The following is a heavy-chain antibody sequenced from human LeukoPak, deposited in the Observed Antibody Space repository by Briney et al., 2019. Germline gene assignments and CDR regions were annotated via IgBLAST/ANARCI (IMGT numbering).Heavy chain of an antibody. CDR1: GFTFSSYS. J-gene: IGHJ5*02. CDR3: ARNPLGYCTNGVCYSNWFDP. D-gene: IGHD2-8*01. CDR2: ISSSSSYI. V-gene: IGHV3-21*01. Sequence: PGGSLRLSCAASGFTFSSYSMNWVRQAPGKGLEWVSSISSSSSYIYYADSVKGRFTISRDNAKNSLYLQMNSLRAEDTAVYYCARNPLGYCTNGVCYSNWFDPWGQGTLVTVSS.